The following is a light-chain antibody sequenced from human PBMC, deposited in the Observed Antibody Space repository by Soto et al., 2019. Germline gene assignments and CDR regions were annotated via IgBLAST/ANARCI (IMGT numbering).Light chain of an antibody. CDR1: SSDVGAYIY. CDR3: SAYSDIDTKV. Sequence: QSLLTHPASLSGSPGQSITISCGGTSSDVGAYIYVSWYQQFPGKAPKLILYEVNNRPSGVSNRFSGSKSGATASLTISGLQPEDEADYYCSAYSDIDTKVFGTGTKVTVL. CDR2: EVN. V-gene: IGLV2-14*03. J-gene: IGLJ1*01.